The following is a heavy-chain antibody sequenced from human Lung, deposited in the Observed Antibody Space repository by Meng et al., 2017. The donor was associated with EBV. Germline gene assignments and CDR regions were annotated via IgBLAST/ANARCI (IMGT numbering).Heavy chain of an antibody. J-gene: IGHJ4*02. CDR1: GGSIRNDQW. Sequence: QVQLQESGPGLVKPAGALCPTCDVSGGSIRNDQWWRWVRQAPGKGLEWIGEIYHSGRTNYNPSVKSRVSMSVGKSQNHFSLRLSSVTAADTAVYYCTTLYGDSISWGQGTLVTVSS. D-gene: IGHD4-17*01. V-gene: IGHV4-4*02. CDR3: TTLYGDSIS. CDR2: IYHSGRT.